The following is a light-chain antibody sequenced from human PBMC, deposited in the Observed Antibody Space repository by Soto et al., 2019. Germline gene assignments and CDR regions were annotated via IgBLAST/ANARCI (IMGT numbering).Light chain of an antibody. CDR3: SSYTSSSTLDVV. V-gene: IGLV2-14*01. CDR1: SSDVGGSNH. CDR2: EVT. Sequence: QSALTQPASVSGSPGQSITISCTGTSSDVGGSNHVSWYQHHPGTAPKLIIYEVTYRPSGVSNRFSGAKSGYTASLTISGLQAEDEADYYCSSYTSSSTLDVVFGGGTKLTVL. J-gene: IGLJ2*01.